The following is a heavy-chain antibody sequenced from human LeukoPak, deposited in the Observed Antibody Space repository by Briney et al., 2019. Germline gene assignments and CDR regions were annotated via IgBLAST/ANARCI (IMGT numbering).Heavy chain of an antibody. CDR2: IYYSGST. CDR3: AREDYYGSGSSD. Sequence: SETLSLTCTVSGGSISSYYWGWIRQPPGKGLEWIGSIYYSGSTYYIPSLKSRVTISVDTSKNQFSLKLSSVTAADTAVYYCAREDYYGSGSSDWGQGTLVTVSS. J-gene: IGHJ4*02. CDR1: GGSISSYY. V-gene: IGHV4-39*02. D-gene: IGHD3-10*01.